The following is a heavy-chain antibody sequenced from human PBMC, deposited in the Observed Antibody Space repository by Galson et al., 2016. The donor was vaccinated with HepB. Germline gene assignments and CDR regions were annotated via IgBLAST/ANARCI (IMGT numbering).Heavy chain of an antibody. J-gene: IGHJ4*02. Sequence: SVKVSCKAFGGTFTSYGISWARQAPGHGLEWMGGIIPMFGTATYVQKFQGRVTITADESTSTVYMELSSLRFEDTAIYYCARGKRTLGPIDYWGQGTLVTVSS. CDR2: IIPMFGTA. CDR1: GGTFTSYG. CDR3: ARGKRTLGPIDY. V-gene: IGHV1-69*13.